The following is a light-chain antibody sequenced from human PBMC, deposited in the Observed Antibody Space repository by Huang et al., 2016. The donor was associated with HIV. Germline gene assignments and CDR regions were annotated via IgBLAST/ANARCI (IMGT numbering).Light chain of an antibody. Sequence: EIVLTQSPATLSLSPGERATLSCRASQSVRSYLAWYQQKPGQAPRLLSDDASNRATGIPARFSGSGSGTDFTLTISSLEPEDFAVYYCQQRSNWPLTFGGGTKVEIK. CDR2: DAS. CDR3: QQRSNWPLT. J-gene: IGKJ4*01. CDR1: QSVRSY. V-gene: IGKV3-11*01.